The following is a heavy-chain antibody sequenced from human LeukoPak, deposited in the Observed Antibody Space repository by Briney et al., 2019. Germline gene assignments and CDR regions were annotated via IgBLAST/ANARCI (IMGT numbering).Heavy chain of an antibody. V-gene: IGHV3-23*01. CDR1: GLIFSDFD. CDR2: ISHSARST. CDR3: AKAVAVSLDY. J-gene: IGHJ4*02. Sequence: GRSLSPSCAVSGLIFSDFDMSWVRQAPGKGLEWVSAISHSARSTYYADSVKGRFTISRDNSKNTLYLEMNSLRADDTAVYYCAKAVAVSLDYWGQGTLVTVSS. D-gene: IGHD6-19*01.